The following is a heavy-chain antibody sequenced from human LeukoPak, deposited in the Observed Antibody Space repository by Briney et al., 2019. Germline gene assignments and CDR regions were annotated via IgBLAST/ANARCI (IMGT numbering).Heavy chain of an antibody. J-gene: IGHJ6*03. Sequence: ASVKVSCKASGYTFTSYDINWVRQATGQGLEWMGWMNPNSGNTGYAQKFQGRVTITRNTSISTAYMELSSLRSEDTAVYYCARHKRGVPYYYYYMDVWGKGTTVTISS. CDR3: ARHKRGVPYYYYYMDV. D-gene: IGHD3-10*01. V-gene: IGHV1-8*03. CDR2: MNPNSGNT. CDR1: GYTFTSYD.